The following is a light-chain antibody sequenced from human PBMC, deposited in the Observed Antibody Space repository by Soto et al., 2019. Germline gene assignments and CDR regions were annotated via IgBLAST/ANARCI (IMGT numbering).Light chain of an antibody. CDR2: DGT. CDR3: CAYATYNRI. Sequence: QSALTQPASVSGSPGQSITISCTRTSNDFGTYYFVSWYQQHPDKAPKLIIYDGTERPSGVSNRFSGSNSGNTASLTISGLQAEEEAHYYCCAYATYNRILGAGTKLTVL. J-gene: IGLJ2*01. CDR1: SNDFGTYYF. V-gene: IGLV2-23*01.